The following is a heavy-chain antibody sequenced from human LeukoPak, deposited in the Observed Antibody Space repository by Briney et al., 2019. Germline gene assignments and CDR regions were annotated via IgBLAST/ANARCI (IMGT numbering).Heavy chain of an antibody. CDR1: GFTFSSYS. CDR3: AREGRSVSGPNSFDY. D-gene: IGHD3-10*01. J-gene: IGHJ4*02. Sequence: PGGSLRLSCAASGFTFSSYSMNWVRQAPGKGLGWVSSISSSSSYIYYADSVKGRFTISRDNAKNSLYLQMNSLRAEDTAVYYCAREGRSVSGPNSFDYWGQGTLVTVSS. CDR2: ISSSSSYI. V-gene: IGHV3-21*06.